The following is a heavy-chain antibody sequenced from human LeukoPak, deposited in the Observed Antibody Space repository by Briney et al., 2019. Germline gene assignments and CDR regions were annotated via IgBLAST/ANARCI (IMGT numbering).Heavy chain of an antibody. V-gene: IGHV3-23*01. D-gene: IGHD3-3*01. CDR1: GFTFSSYA. CDR2: ISGSGGST. J-gene: IGHJ4*02. Sequence: GGSLRLSCAASGFTFSSYAMSWVRQAPGKGLERVSAISGSGGSTYYADSVKGRFTISRDNSKNTLYLQMNSLRAEDTAVYYCAKDREYDFWSGYYPMAYWGQGTLVTVSS. CDR3: AKDREYDFWSGYYPMAY.